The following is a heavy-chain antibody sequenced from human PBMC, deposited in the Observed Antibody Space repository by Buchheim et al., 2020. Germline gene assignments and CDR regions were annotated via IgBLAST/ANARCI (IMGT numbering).Heavy chain of an antibody. CDR3: ASGDSSGWYVSPLDY. V-gene: IGHV3-30-3*01. D-gene: IGHD6-19*01. J-gene: IGHJ4*02. Sequence: QVQLVESGGGVVQPGRSLRLSCAASGFTFSSYAMHWVRQAPGKGLEWVAVISYDGSNKYSADSVKGRFTISRANSKNKLYLQMNSLRAEDTAVYYCASGDSSGWYVSPLDYWGQGTL. CDR2: ISYDGSNK. CDR1: GFTFSSYA.